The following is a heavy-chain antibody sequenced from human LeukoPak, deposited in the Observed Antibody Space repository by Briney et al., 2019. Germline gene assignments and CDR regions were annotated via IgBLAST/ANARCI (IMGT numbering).Heavy chain of an antibody. J-gene: IGHJ5*02. V-gene: IGHV4-4*02. CDR3: ARGRFGLRFLEWLLKFDP. Sequence: SGTLSLTCAVSGGSISSSNWWSWVRQPPGKGLEWIGEINHSGSTNYNPSLKSRVTISVDTSKNQFSLKLSSVTAADTAVYYCARGRFGLRFLEWLLKFDPWGQGTLVTVSS. CDR2: INHSGST. D-gene: IGHD3-3*01. CDR1: GGSISSSNW.